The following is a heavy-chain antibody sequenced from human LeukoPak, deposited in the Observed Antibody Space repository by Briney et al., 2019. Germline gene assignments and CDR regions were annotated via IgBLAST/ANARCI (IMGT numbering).Heavy chain of an antibody. V-gene: IGHV1-18*01. CDR2: ISAHNGNT. D-gene: IGHD2/OR15-2a*01. Sequence: ASVKVSCKASGYTFTSYGISWVRQAPGQGLEWMGWISAHNGNTNYAQKLQGRVTMTTDTSTSTAYMELRSLRSDDTAVYYCASSSILSTFYDYWGQGTLVTVSS. CDR3: ASSSILSTFYDY. J-gene: IGHJ4*02. CDR1: GYTFTSYG.